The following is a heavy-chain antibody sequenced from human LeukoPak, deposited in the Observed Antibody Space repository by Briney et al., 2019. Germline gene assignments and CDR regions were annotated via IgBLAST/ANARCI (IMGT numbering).Heavy chain of an antibody. D-gene: IGHD3-3*01. CDR3: VRDFEWSFDT. Sequence: GGSLRLSCAASGFTFSTYAMHWVRQAPGKGLEWFSFIRNDGNDKYYADSVKGRFTISRDNSKNTLYLQMNSLRPEDTALYYCVRDFEWSFDTWDQGTLVTVSS. CDR1: GFTFSTYA. V-gene: IGHV3-30*04. J-gene: IGHJ4*02. CDR2: IRNDGNDK.